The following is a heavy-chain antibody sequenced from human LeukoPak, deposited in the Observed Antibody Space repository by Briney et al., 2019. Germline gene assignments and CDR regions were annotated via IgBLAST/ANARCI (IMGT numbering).Heavy chain of an antibody. CDR3: ASVSDGIANYYYYYMDV. V-gene: IGHV1-69*13. CDR2: IIPIFGTA. J-gene: IGHJ6*03. D-gene: IGHD6-13*01. CDR1: GGTFSSYA. Sequence: GASVKVSCKASGGTFSSYAISWVRQAPGQGLEWMGGIIPIFGTANYAQKFQGRVTITADESTSTAYMELSSLRSEDTAVYYCASVSDGIANYYYYYMDVWGKGTTVTVSS.